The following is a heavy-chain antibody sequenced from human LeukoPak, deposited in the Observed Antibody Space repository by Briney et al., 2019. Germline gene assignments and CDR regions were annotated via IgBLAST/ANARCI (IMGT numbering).Heavy chain of an antibody. D-gene: IGHD3-22*01. CDR3: AKGNYYDSSAYNYFDY. CDR1: GFTFSSYG. J-gene: IGHJ4*02. Sequence: PGGSLRLSCAASGFTFSSYGMHWVRQAPDKGLEWVAFIRYDGSNKYYADSVKGRFTISRDNSKNTLYLQMNSLRPEDTAVYYCAKGNYYDSSAYNYFDYWGQGTLVTVSS. CDR2: IRYDGSNK. V-gene: IGHV3-30*02.